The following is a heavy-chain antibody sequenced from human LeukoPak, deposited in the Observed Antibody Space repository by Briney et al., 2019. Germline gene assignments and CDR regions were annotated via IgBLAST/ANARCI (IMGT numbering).Heavy chain of an antibody. J-gene: IGHJ5*02. D-gene: IGHD6-13*01. Sequence: PGGSLRLSCAASGFTFSDYYMSWIRQAPGKGLEWVSYISSSGSTIYYADSVKGRFTISRDNAKNSLYLQMNSLRAEDTAVYYCAKDRKGAAAANGRFDPWGQGTLVTVSS. CDR3: AKDRKGAAAANGRFDP. CDR2: ISSSGSTI. V-gene: IGHV3-11*04. CDR1: GFTFSDYY.